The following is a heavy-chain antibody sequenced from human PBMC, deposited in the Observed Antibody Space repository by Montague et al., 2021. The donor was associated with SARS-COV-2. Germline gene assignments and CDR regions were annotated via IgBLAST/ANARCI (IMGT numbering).Heavy chain of an antibody. Sequence: SETLFLTCAVYGGSFHIFSWGWIRQSPGKGLEWIGEVDHSGNTKYNPSLKSRVTISVDTSKNQFSLNLTSVTAADTAIYYCARGTRAVQITPGFRYWGRGTQVAVSS. CDR3: ARGTRAVQITPGFRY. J-gene: IGHJ4*02. V-gene: IGHV4-34*01. CDR1: GGSFHIFS. D-gene: IGHD5-24*01. CDR2: VDHSGNT.